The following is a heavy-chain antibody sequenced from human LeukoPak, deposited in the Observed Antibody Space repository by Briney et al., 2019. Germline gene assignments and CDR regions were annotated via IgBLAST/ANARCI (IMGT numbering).Heavy chain of an antibody. J-gene: IGHJ3*02. CDR1: GFTFSTYA. CDR2: LTGSGGST. D-gene: IGHD3-3*01. V-gene: IGHV3-23*01. Sequence: GGSLRLSCAASGFTFSTYAMSWVRQAPGKGLEWVSGLTGSGGSTYYADSVKGRFIISRDNSKNTLSLQMNSLRAEDTAVYYCAKGPDFWLTPIAFAIWGQGTMVTVSS. CDR3: AKGPDFWLTPIAFAI.